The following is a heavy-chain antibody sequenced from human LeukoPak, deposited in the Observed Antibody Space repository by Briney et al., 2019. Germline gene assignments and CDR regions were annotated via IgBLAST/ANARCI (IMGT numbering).Heavy chain of an antibody. J-gene: IGHJ4*02. CDR2: IYYSGST. Sequence: PSETLSLTCTVSGGSVSSGNYYWSWIRQPPGKGLEWIGYIYYSGSTNFNPSLKNRVTISVDTSKNQFSLRLSSVTAADTAVYYCARDIRGYCGSTSCFAGVFDYWGQGTLVTVSS. V-gene: IGHV4-61*01. D-gene: IGHD2-2*01. CDR1: GGSVSSGNYY. CDR3: ARDIRGYCGSTSCFAGVFDY.